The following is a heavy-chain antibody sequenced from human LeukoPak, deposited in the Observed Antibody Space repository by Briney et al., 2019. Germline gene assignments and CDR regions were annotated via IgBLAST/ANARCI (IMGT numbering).Heavy chain of an antibody. Sequence: ASVKVSCKVSGYTLTELSMHWVRQAPGKGLEWMGGFDPEDGETIYAQKFQGRVTMTEDTSTDTAYMELSSLRSEDTAVYYCASRRRGGAFADAFDIWGQGTMVTVSS. CDR2: FDPEDGET. D-gene: IGHD3-10*01. J-gene: IGHJ3*02. CDR1: GYTLTELS. V-gene: IGHV1-24*01. CDR3: ASRRRGGAFADAFDI.